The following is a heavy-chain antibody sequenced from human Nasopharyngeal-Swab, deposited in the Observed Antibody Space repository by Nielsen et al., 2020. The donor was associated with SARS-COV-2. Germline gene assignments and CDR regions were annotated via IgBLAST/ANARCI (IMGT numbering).Heavy chain of an antibody. CDR3: ATDLQNTGDWFDP. J-gene: IGHJ5*02. CDR1: GGTFSSYA. CDR2: IIPIFGTA. Sequence: SVKVSCKASGGTFSSYAISWVRQAPGQGLEWMGGIIPIFGTANYAQKFQGRVTITADESTSTAYMELSSLRSEDTAVYYCATDLQNTGDWFDPWGQGTLVTVSS. D-gene: IGHD2/OR15-2a*01. V-gene: IGHV1-69*13.